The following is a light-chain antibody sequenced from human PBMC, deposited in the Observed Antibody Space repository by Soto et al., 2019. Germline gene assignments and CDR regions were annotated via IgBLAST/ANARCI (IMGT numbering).Light chain of an antibody. Sequence: EIVLTQSPGTLSLSPGERATLSCRASQSVSSSYIAWYQQKPGQAPRLLIYGASSRATGIPDRFSGSGSGTDFTLTISRLEPEDFAVYYCHQYGSSPLTFGPGTKVDIK. V-gene: IGKV3-20*01. J-gene: IGKJ3*01. CDR2: GAS. CDR3: HQYGSSPLT. CDR1: QSVSSSY.